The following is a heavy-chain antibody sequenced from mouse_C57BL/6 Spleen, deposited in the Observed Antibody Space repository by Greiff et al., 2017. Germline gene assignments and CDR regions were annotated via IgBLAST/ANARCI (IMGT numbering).Heavy chain of an antibody. Sequence: EVKLVESGGGLVQPGGSLKLSCAASGFTFSDYYLYWVRQTPENRLEWVAYISNGGGSTYYPATVNGRFTISRDNAKNTLYLQMNRLKSEDTAMYYCARREAGTGFAYWGQGTLVTVSA. CDR1: GFTFSDYY. J-gene: IGHJ3*01. CDR3: ARREAGTGFAY. CDR2: ISNGGGST. V-gene: IGHV5-12*01. D-gene: IGHD3-3*01.